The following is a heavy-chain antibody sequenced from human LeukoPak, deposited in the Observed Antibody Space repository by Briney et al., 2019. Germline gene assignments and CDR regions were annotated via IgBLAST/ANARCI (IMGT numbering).Heavy chain of an antibody. CDR2: IYYSGST. CDR3: ARDNQRLYYYGMDV. J-gene: IGHJ6*02. Sequence: PSETLSLTSTVSGGSLSSGSYYWSWIRQPPGKGLEWIGYIYYSGSTNYNPSLKSRVTISVDTSKNQFSLKLSSVTAADTAVYYCARDNQRLYYYGMDVWGQGTTVTVSS. V-gene: IGHV4-61*01. CDR1: GGSLSSGSYY.